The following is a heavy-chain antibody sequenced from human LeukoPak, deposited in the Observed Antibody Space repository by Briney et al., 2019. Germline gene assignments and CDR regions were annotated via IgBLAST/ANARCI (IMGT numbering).Heavy chain of an antibody. Sequence: PGGSLRLSCAASGFTFSSYWMSWVRQAPGKGLEWVSGINWNGGSTGYADSVKGRFTISRDNAKNSLYLQMNSLRAEDTAVYYCAREFSGSNYGFPFDYWGQGTLVTVSS. CDR1: GFTFSSYW. V-gene: IGHV3-20*04. D-gene: IGHD1-26*01. CDR2: INWNGGST. CDR3: AREFSGSNYGFPFDY. J-gene: IGHJ4*02.